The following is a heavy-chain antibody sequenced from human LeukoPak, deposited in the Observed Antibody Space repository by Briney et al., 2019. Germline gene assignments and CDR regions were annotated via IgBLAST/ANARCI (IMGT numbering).Heavy chain of an antibody. CDR2: ISGSGGST. D-gene: IGHD6-19*01. Sequence: GSLSLSFAASGFPFSTYDMSWVRPAPGKGLEWVSAISGSGGSTYYSDSVKGRFTISRDNSKNTLYLQMNSLRAEDTAVYYCAKYKQWLVHDYWGQGTLVTVSS. J-gene: IGHJ4*02. V-gene: IGHV3-23*01. CDR1: GFPFSTYD. CDR3: AKYKQWLVHDY.